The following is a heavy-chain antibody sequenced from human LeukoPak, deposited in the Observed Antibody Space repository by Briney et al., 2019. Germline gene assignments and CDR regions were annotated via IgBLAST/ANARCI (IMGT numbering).Heavy chain of an antibody. CDR3: ARERIDDAFDI. CDR1: GGSFSSSSYY. CDR2: IYYSGST. J-gene: IGHJ3*02. Sequence: PSETLSLTCAVYGGSFSSSSYYWGWIRQPPGKGLEWIGSIYYSGSTYYNPSLKSRVTISVDTSKNQFSLKLSSVTAADTAVYYCARERIDDAFDIWGQGTMVTVSS. D-gene: IGHD3-16*02. V-gene: IGHV4-39*07.